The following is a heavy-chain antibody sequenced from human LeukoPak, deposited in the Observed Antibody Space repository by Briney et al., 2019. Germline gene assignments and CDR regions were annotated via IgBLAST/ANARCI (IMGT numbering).Heavy chain of an antibody. Sequence: GGSLRLSCAASGFTLSTYTMNWVRQAPGKGLEWVSSISSSGRYTYYSDSIEGRFTISRDNAKNSLYLQMNSLRAEDTAVYYCARDRYSGSSSLTISKDDYWGQGTLVTVSS. CDR3: ARDRYSGSSSLTISKDDY. CDR1: GFTLSTYT. CDR2: ISSSGRYT. J-gene: IGHJ4*02. D-gene: IGHD3-10*01. V-gene: IGHV3-21*01.